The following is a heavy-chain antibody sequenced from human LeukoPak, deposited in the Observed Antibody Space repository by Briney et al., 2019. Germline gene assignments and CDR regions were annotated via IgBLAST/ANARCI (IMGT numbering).Heavy chain of an antibody. CDR2: ITSNSATI. J-gene: IGHJ4*02. CDR1: GFTFSVYS. D-gene: IGHD3-16*01. Sequence: PGGSLRLSCAASGFTFSVYSMNWVRQPPGMGLEWVPYITSNSATIQYADSVKGRFTISRDNAKNSLSLQMNSLRDEDTAVYYCARSVGGHFDYWGQGMLVTVSS. V-gene: IGHV3-48*02. CDR3: ARSVGGHFDY.